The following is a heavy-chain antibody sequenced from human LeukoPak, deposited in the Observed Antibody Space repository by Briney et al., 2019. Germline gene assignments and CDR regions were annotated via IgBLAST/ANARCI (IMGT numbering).Heavy chain of an antibody. Sequence: GRPLRLSCTASGFTFDDYVMHWVRQAPGKGLEWVSLISGDGRGTYYADSVKGRFTISRDNSKNSLFLHMSGLRAEDTALYYCATQNPPGSGYYDTYNWFDPWGEGTLVTVAS. CDR1: GFTFDDYV. V-gene: IGHV3-43*02. CDR3: ATQNPPGSGYYDTYNWFDP. CDR2: ISGDGRGT. J-gene: IGHJ5*02. D-gene: IGHD5-12*01.